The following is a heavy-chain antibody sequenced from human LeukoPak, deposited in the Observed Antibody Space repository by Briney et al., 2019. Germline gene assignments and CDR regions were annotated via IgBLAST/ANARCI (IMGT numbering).Heavy chain of an antibody. CDR2: IYYSGST. D-gene: IGHD3-22*01. J-gene: IGHJ5*02. CDR1: GGSIGSGDYY. Sequence: PPETLSLTCTVSGGSIGSGDYYWSWIRQPPGKGLEWIGYIYYSGSTYYNPSLKSRITISVDTSKNQFSLKLTSVTAADTAVYYCARDGYYYDSSGYPWGQGTLVTVSS. CDR3: ARDGYYYDSSGYP. V-gene: IGHV4-30-4*08.